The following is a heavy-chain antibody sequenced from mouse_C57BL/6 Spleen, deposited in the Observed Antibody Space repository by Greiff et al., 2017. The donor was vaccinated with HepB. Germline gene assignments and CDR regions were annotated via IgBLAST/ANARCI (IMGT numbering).Heavy chain of an antibody. D-gene: IGHD1-1*01. CDR3: ARNGSRWWYFDV. CDR1: GYTFTSYW. CDR2: INPSNGGT. Sequence: VQLQQPGPELVKPGASVKLSCKASGYTFTSYWMHWVKQRPGQGLEWIGNINPSNGGTNYNEKFKSKATLTVDKSSSTAYMQLSSLTSEDSAVYYCARNGSRWWYFDVWGTGTTVTVSS. V-gene: IGHV1-53*01. J-gene: IGHJ1*03.